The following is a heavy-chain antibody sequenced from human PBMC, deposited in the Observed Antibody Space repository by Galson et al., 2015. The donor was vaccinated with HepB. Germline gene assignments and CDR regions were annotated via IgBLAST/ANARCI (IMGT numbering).Heavy chain of an antibody. J-gene: IGHJ4*02. Sequence: SETLSLTCTVSGGSISSYYWSWIRQPPGKGLEWIGYIYYSGSTNYNPSLKSRVTISVDTSKNQFSLKLSSVTAADTAVYYCARVSERFRRYYFDYWGQGALVTVSS. V-gene: IGHV4-59*01. CDR3: ARVSERFRRYYFDY. CDR1: GGSISSYY. D-gene: IGHD1-14*01. CDR2: IYYSGST.